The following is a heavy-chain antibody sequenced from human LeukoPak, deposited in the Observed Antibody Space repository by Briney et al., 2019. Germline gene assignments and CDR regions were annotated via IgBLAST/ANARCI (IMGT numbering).Heavy chain of an antibody. J-gene: IGHJ4*02. CDR2: ISSSSSYI. V-gene: IGHV3-21*01. CDR3: ARDLELTGGSSWVFDY. Sequence: PGGSLRLSCAASGFTFSSYSMNWVRQAPGKGLEWVSSISSSSSYIYYADSVKGRFTISRDNAKNSLYLQMNSLRAEDTAVYYCARDLELTGGSSWVFDYCGQGTLVTVSS. D-gene: IGHD6-13*01. CDR1: GFTFSSYS.